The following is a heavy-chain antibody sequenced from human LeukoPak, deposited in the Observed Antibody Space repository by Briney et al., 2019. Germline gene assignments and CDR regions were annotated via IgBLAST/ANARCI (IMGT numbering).Heavy chain of an antibody. J-gene: IGHJ6*02. CDR2: IIPILGIA. V-gene: IGHV1-69*04. Sequence: SVKVSCKASGGTFSSYAISWVRQAPGQGLEWMGRIIPILGIANYAQKFQGRVTITADKSTSTAYMELSSLRSEDTAVYYCARVGTTPNYYYYGMDVWGQGTTVTVSS. CDR3: ARVGTTPNYYYYGMDV. CDR1: GGTFSSYA. D-gene: IGHD1-14*01.